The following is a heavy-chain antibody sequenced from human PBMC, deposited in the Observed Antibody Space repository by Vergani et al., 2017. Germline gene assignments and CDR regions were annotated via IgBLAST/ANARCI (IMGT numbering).Heavy chain of an antibody. CDR1: GGSFSGYY. J-gene: IGHJ6*02. D-gene: IGHD3-10*01. Sequence: QVQLQQWGAGLLKPSETLSLTCAVYGGSFSGYYWSWLRQPPGKGLEWIGEINHSGSTNYNPSLKSRVTISVDTSKNQFSLKLSSVTAADTAVYYCARGRRGGVVRGVMDYGMDVWGQGTTVTVSS. CDR3: ARGRRGGVVRGVMDYGMDV. CDR2: INHSGST. V-gene: IGHV4-34*01.